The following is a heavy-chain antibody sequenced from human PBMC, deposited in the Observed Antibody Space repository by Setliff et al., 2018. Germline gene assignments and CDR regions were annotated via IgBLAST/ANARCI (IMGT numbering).Heavy chain of an antibody. J-gene: IGHJ4*02. Sequence: GGSLRLSCAASGFTFSSFWMSWVRQTPGKGLEWVANINQDGSGKYYVDSVKGRFTISRDNAKNSLSLQMNSLRAEDTAVYYCARRDGSIIYREFFDYWGQGALVTVSS. CDR1: GFTFSSFW. CDR3: ARRDGSIIYREFFDY. CDR2: INQDGSGK. V-gene: IGHV3-7*01. D-gene: IGHD3-10*01.